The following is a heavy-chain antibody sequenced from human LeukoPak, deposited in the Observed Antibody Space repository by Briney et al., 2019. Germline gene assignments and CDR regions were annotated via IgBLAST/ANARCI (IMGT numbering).Heavy chain of an antibody. D-gene: IGHD2-15*01. J-gene: IGHJ4*02. V-gene: IGHV1-2*02. CDR1: TFTXYY. CDR2: INPNSGGT. CDR3: ASLSHRVARD. Sequence: TFTXYYXXXVRQAPGQGLEWMGWINPNSGGTNYAQKFQGRVTMTRDTSISTAYMELSRLRSDDTAVYYCASLSHRVARDWGQGTLVTVSS.